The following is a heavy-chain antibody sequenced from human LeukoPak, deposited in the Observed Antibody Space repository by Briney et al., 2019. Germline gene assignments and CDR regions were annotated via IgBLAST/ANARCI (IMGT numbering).Heavy chain of an antibody. V-gene: IGHV3-43*01. CDR3: AKSTARLVSDYYYYMDV. D-gene: IGHD6-6*01. J-gene: IGHJ6*03. Sequence: GGSLRLSCAASGFTFDDYTMHWVRQAPGKGLEWVSLISWDVGSTYYADSVKGRFTISRDNSKNSLYLQMNSLRTEDTALYYCAKSTARLVSDYYYYMDVWGKGTTVTVSS. CDR2: ISWDVGST. CDR1: GFTFDDYT.